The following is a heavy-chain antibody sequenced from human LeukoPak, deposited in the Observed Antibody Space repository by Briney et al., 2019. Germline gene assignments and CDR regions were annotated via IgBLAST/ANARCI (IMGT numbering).Heavy chain of an antibody. J-gene: IGHJ6*03. D-gene: IGHD6-19*01. Sequence: PGGSLRLSCAASGFTFSSSGMHWVRQAPGRGLEWVAVISYDGSHKYYVDSVKGRFTISRDNSKNTLYLQMNSLRAEDTAVYYCARCIAVAEGGSYYYYMDVWGKGTTVTISS. CDR2: ISYDGSHK. CDR3: ARCIAVAEGGSYYYYMDV. V-gene: IGHV3-30*03. CDR1: GFTFSSSG.